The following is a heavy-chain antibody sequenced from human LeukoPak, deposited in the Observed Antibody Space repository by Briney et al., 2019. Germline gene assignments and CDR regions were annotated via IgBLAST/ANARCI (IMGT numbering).Heavy chain of an antibody. V-gene: IGHV1-58*01. D-gene: IGHD1-1*01. Sequence: ASVKVSCKASGFTFTSSAVQGVRQARGKRPEWIGWIVVGSGDTNYAQKFQERDTIIRDMPTSTAYTELSSLTSEDTDVYYCAATGTASGYAFDIWGQGTMVTVSS. CDR1: GFTFTSSA. CDR2: IVVGSGDT. J-gene: IGHJ3*02. CDR3: AATGTASGYAFDI.